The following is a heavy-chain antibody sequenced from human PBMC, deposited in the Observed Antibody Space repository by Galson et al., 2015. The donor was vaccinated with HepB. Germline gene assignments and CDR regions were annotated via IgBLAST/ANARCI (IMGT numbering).Heavy chain of an antibody. Sequence: SLRLSCAASGLTLTRYSINWVRQAPGKGLEWLSYISSSSSAIYYADSVKGRFTVSRDSAKNSMYLQMNSLRGEDTAVYYCARDRLGDYSMDVWGQGTTVTVSS. CDR3: ARDRLGDYSMDV. CDR2: ISSSSSAI. V-gene: IGHV3-48*01. D-gene: IGHD3-16*01. J-gene: IGHJ6*02. CDR1: GLTLTRYS.